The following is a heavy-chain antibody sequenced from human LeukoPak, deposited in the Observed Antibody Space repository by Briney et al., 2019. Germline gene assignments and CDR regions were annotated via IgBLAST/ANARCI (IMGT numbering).Heavy chain of an antibody. CDR2: ISSSSSYI. D-gene: IGHD2-15*01. Sequence: GGSLRLSCAASGITFNSYTMNWVRQAPGKGLEWVSSISSSSSYIYYAASVKGRFTISRDNAKNSLYLQMNSLRAEDTALYYCAKDILRYCSGGSCYEGYDYWGQGTLVTVSS. CDR3: AKDILRYCSGGSCYEGYDY. V-gene: IGHV3-21*04. CDR1: GITFNSYT. J-gene: IGHJ4*02.